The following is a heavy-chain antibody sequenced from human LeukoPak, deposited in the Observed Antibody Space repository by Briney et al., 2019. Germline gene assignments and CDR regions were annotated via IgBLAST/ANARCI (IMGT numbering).Heavy chain of an antibody. CDR2: IYYSGST. Sequence: PSETLSLTCTVSGGSISSSSYYWGWIRQPPGKGLEWIGSIYYSGSTYYNPSLKSRVTISVDTSKNQFSLKLSSVTAADTAVYYCARARDYYDSSGSIDYWGQGTLVTVSS. CDR3: ARARDYYDSSGSIDY. V-gene: IGHV4-39*07. CDR1: GGSISSSSYY. D-gene: IGHD3-22*01. J-gene: IGHJ4*02.